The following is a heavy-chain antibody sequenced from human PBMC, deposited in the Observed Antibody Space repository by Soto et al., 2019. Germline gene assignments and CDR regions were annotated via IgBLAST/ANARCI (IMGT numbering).Heavy chain of an antibody. CDR1: GGTFSSYA. Sequence: QVQLVQSGAEVKKPGSSVKVSCKASGGTFSSYAISWVREAPGQGLEWMGRILPMLDLVNYAQKFQGRVTITADKSTRTAYMELSSLRSEDTAVYYCARTVVTAISSGYFYYGMDSWGQGTTVTVSS. CDR2: ILPMLDLV. V-gene: IGHV1-69*02. CDR3: ARTVVTAISSGYFYYGMDS. J-gene: IGHJ6*02. D-gene: IGHD2-21*02.